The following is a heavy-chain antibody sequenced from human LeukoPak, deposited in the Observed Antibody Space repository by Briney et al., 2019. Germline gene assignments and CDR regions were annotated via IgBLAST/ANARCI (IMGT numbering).Heavy chain of an antibody. CDR1: GGSISSYY. V-gene: IGHV4-59*01. CDR2: IYYSGST. D-gene: IGHD3-10*01. J-gene: IGHJ6*03. Sequence: SETLSLTCTVSGGSISSYYWSWIRQPPGKGLEWIGYIYYSGSTNYNPSLKSRVTISVDTSKNQFSLKLSSVTAADTAVYYCAWVYYGSGLTTDYYMDVWGKGTTVTISS. CDR3: AWVYYGSGLTTDYYMDV.